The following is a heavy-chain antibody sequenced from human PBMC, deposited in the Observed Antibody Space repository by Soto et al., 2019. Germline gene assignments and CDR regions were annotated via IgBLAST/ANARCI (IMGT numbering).Heavy chain of an antibody. CDR3: VKDESINWYSGHVLH. J-gene: IGHJ1*01. V-gene: IGHV3-9*01. CDR1: GFTFDDYA. Sequence: EVQLVESGGGLVQPGRSLRLSCAASGFTFDDYAMHWVRQVPGKGLEWVSGINWNSGSIGYGDSVKGRFAISRDNAKNSLHLQMNSLIAEDTAFYYCVKDESINWYSGHVLHWGQGTLVTVSS. CDR2: INWNSGSI. D-gene: IGHD6-13*01.